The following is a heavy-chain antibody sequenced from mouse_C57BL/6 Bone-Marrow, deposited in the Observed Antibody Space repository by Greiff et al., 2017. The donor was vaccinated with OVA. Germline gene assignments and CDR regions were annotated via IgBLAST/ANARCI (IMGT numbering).Heavy chain of an antibody. CDR2: IDPSDSYT. CDR1: GYTFTSYW. D-gene: IGHD1-1*01. V-gene: IGHV1-50*01. J-gene: IGHJ3*01. Sequence: VQLQQPGAELVKPGASVKLSCKASGYTFTSYWMQWVKQRPGQGLEWIGEIDPSDSYTNYNQKFKGKATLTVDTSSSTAYMQLSSLTSEDSAVYYCARVGYYYGNFFAYWGQGTLVTVSA. CDR3: ARVGYYYGNFFAY.